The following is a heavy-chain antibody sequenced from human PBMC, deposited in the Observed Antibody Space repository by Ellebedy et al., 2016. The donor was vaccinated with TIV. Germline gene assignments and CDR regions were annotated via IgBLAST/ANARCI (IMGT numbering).Heavy chain of an antibody. CDR3: ARGPLRYFDWVYYYHGMDV. CDR2: IYYSGYT. Sequence: MPSETLSLTCTVPGGSISTYYWSWIRQPPGQGLEWIGYIYYSGYTEYNPSLKSPVTISLDTSKDQFSLRLSSVTAADTAVYYCARGPLRYFDWVYYYHGMDVWGQGTTVTVSS. J-gene: IGHJ6*02. V-gene: IGHV4-59*08. CDR1: GGSISTYY. D-gene: IGHD3-9*01.